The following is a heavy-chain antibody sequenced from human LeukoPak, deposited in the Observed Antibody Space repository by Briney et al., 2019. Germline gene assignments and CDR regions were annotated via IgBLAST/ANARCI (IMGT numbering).Heavy chain of an antibody. CDR3: ARDWYSSGWAMDY. CDR2: IHPGDSDT. CDR1: GYIFNSCW. J-gene: IGHJ4*02. D-gene: IGHD6-19*01. Sequence: GESLNTSCKGSGYIFNSCWIGWVRATRGKGLEWRGIIHPGDSDTRYSPSFQGQVIISADKSIRTAYQRWSSLRASHAALYYSARDWYSSGWAMDYWGQGTLLTVSS. V-gene: IGHV5-51*01.